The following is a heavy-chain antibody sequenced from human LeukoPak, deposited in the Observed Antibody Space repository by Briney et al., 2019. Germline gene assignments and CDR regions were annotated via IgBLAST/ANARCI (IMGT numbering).Heavy chain of an antibody. CDR1: GGSISSHY. Sequence: SETLSLTCTVSGGSISSHYWSWIRQPAGKGLEWIGRIHTSGSTNYNPSLKSRLTMSVDTSKNQFSLKLNSVTAADTAVYYCVRAGDYGDYVGWFDPWGQGTLVTVSS. V-gene: IGHV4-4*07. J-gene: IGHJ5*02. CDR3: VRAGDYGDYVGWFDP. D-gene: IGHD4-17*01. CDR2: IHTSGST.